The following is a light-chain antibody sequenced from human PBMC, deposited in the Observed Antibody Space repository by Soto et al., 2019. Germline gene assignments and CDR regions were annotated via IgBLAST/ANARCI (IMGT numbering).Light chain of an antibody. CDR1: SSDVGGYNY. V-gene: IGLV2-8*01. J-gene: IGLJ2*01. Sequence: QSALTQPPSASGSPGQSVTISCTGTSSDVGGYNYVSWYQQHPGKAPKLMIYEVSKRPSGVPDRFSGSKSGNTASLTVSGLQAEDEAHYYCSLYAGSNNLVFGGGTKVTAL. CDR3: SLYAGSNNLV. CDR2: EVS.